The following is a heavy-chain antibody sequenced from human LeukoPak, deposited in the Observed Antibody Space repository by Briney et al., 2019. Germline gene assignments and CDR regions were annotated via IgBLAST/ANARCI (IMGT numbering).Heavy chain of an antibody. J-gene: IGHJ4*02. Sequence: ASVKVSCKASGYTFTSYGISWVRQAPGQGLEWMGWISAYNGNTNYAQKLQGRVTMTTDTSTSTDYMELRSLRSDDTAVYYCARDLSPTRSYYDYVWGSYRYDDWGQGTLVTVSS. V-gene: IGHV1-18*01. D-gene: IGHD3-16*02. CDR1: GYTFTSYG. CDR2: ISAYNGNT. CDR3: ARDLSPTRSYYDYVWGSYRYDD.